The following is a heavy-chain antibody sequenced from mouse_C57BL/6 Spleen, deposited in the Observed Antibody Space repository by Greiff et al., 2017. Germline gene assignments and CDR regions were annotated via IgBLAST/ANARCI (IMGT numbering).Heavy chain of an antibody. CDR1: GFTFSDYG. D-gene: IGHD4-1*01. Sequence: EVMLVESGGGLVKPGGSLNLSCAASGFTFSDYGMHWVRQAPEKGLEWVAYISSGSSTIYYADTVKGRFTISRDNAKNTLFLQRTSLRSEDTAMYYCAVTGTVAGFAYWGQGTLVTVSA. CDR3: AVTGTVAGFAY. J-gene: IGHJ3*01. V-gene: IGHV5-17*01. CDR2: ISSGSSTI.